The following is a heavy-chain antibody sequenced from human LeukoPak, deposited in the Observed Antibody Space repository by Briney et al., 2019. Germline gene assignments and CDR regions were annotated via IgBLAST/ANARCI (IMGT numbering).Heavy chain of an antibody. CDR3: ARGYIVATEYYFDY. J-gene: IGHJ4*02. CDR2: IIPIFGTA. CDR1: GGTFSIYA. D-gene: IGHD5-12*01. Sequence: SVKVSCKASGGTFSIYAISWVRQAPGQGLEWMGRIIPIFGTANYAQKFQGRVTITADKSTSTAYMELSSLRSEDTAVYYCARGYIVATEYYFDYWGQGALVTVSS. V-gene: IGHV1-69*06.